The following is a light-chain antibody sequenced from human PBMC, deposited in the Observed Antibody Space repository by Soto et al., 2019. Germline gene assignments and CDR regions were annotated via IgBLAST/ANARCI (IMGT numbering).Light chain of an antibody. CDR1: QSVSSK. Sequence: EIVMTQSPDTLSVSPGERATLSCRASQSVSSKLAWYQQKPGQAPRVLIYGASTRATGIPARFSGSGSGTEFTLTISSRQTEDFAVYYCQHYNDWPPTWTFGQGTRVEIK. CDR3: QHYNDWPPTWT. V-gene: IGKV3-15*01. J-gene: IGKJ1*01. CDR2: GAS.